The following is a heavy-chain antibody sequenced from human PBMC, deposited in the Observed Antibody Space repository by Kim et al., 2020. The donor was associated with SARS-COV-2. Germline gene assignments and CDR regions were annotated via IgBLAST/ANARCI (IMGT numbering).Heavy chain of an antibody. V-gene: IGHV4-30-2*01. Sequence: SETLSLTCAVSGASISSGDFSWSWIRQPPGKGLEWIGYIYHSGYTYYNPSLWGRVTISLDMSKNHFSLNLTSETAADTAVYYCASGSESSGKSFDYWGQGTLVTVSS. CDR1: GASISSGDFS. J-gene: IGHJ4*02. CDR2: IYHSGYT. D-gene: IGHD6-19*01. CDR3: ASGSESSGKSFDY.